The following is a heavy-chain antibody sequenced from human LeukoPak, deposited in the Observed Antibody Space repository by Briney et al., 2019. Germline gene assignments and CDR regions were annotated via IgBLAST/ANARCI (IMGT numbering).Heavy chain of an antibody. Sequence: SETLSLTCTVSGGSISSYYWSWIRQPAGKGLEWIGRIYTSGRTNSNPSLKTRVTMSVDTSKNQFSLKLRSVTAAGTAVCYCARDRYDFWSGGEYYFDYWGQGTLVTVSS. CDR1: GGSISSYY. V-gene: IGHV4-4*07. J-gene: IGHJ4*02. D-gene: IGHD3-3*01. CDR2: IYTSGRT. CDR3: ARDRYDFWSGGEYYFDY.